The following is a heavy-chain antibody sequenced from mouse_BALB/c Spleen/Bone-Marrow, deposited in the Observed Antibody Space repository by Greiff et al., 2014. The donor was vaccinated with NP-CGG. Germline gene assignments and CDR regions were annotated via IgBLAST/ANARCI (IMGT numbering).Heavy chain of an antibody. V-gene: IGHV1-54*01. Sequence: QVQLQQSGAELVRPGTSVKVSCKGSGYAFTNYLIEWVKQRPGQGLEWIGVINSGSGGTRYNEKFKGKATLTADKSSSTAYMQLSSLTSDDSAVYFCARAITDAMYYWGQGTSVTVSS. CDR1: GYAFTNYL. CDR2: INSGSGGT. J-gene: IGHJ4*01. CDR3: ARAITDAMYY. D-gene: IGHD2-4*01.